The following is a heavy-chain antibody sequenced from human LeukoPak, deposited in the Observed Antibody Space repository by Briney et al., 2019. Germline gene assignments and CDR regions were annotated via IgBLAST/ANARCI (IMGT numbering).Heavy chain of an antibody. D-gene: IGHD3-22*01. V-gene: IGHV3-7*01. J-gene: IGHJ4*02. CDR2: IKQDGSEK. Sequence: PGGSLRLSCAASGFTFSSYWMSWVRQAPGKGLEWVANIKQDGSEKYYVDSVKGRFTISRDNAKNSLYLQMNSLRAEDTAVYYCARDNLTHYDSSGYYSHNLDYWGQGTLVTVSS. CDR1: GFTFSSYW. CDR3: ARDNLTHYDSSGYYSHNLDY.